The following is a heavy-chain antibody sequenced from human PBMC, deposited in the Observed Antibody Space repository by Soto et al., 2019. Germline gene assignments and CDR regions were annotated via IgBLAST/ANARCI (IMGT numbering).Heavy chain of an antibody. CDR1: GFTFSSYG. Sequence: QVQLVESGGGVVQPGRSLRLSCAASGFTFSSYGMHWVRQAPGKGLEWVAVIWYDGSNKYYADSVKGRFTISRDNSKNTLYLQMNSLRAEDTAVYYCARDLVDYDDPWGMDVWGQGTTVTVSS. D-gene: IGHD4-17*01. CDR2: IWYDGSNK. CDR3: ARDLVDYDDPWGMDV. J-gene: IGHJ6*02. V-gene: IGHV3-33*01.